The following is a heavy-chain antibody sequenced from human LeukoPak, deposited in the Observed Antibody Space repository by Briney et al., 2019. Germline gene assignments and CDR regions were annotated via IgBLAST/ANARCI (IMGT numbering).Heavy chain of an antibody. Sequence: VGSLRLSCAASGFTFTGYAMTWVRQAPRKGLEWVSAISGSGGGTYYADSAKGRFTISRDNTKNTLYLQMNSLRAEDTAVYYCAKDLRFGDSPGNRFDYWGQGTLVTVSS. CDR2: ISGSGGGT. D-gene: IGHD3-10*01. CDR1: GFTFTGYA. CDR3: AKDLRFGDSPGNRFDY. V-gene: IGHV3-23*01. J-gene: IGHJ4*02.